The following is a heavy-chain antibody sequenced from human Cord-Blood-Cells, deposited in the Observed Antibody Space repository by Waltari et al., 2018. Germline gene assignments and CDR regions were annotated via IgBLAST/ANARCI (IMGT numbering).Heavy chain of an antibody. CDR2: IIPIFGTA. J-gene: IGHJ4*02. Sequence: QVQLVQSGAEVKKPGSSVKVSCRASGGTFSSYAISWVRQAPGQGLEWMGGIIPIFGTANEAQKVQGRVTITADKSTSTAYMELGSLRSEDTAVYYCARARQGIAAAGTFYYFDYWGQGTLVTVSS. V-gene: IGHV1-69*06. D-gene: IGHD6-13*01. CDR3: ARARQGIAAAGTFYYFDY. CDR1: GGTFSSYA.